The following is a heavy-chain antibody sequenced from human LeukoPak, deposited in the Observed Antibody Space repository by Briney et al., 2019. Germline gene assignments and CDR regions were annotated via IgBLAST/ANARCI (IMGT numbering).Heavy chain of an antibody. D-gene: IGHD1-7*01. Sequence: GGSLRLSCAASGFTFSSYGMHWVRQAPGKGLEWVAVISYDGSNKYYADSVRGRFTISRDNSQNTLYLQMNSLRAEDTAVYYCAKGGEQVTWNFPNWGQGTLVTVSS. CDR1: GFTFSSYG. CDR3: AKGGEQVTWNFPN. V-gene: IGHV3-30*18. J-gene: IGHJ1*01. CDR2: ISYDGSNK.